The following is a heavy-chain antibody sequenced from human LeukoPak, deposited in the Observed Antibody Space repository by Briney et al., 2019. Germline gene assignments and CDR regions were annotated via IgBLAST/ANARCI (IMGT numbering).Heavy chain of an antibody. CDR2: ISDSGGTT. V-gene: IGHV3-23*01. Sequence: PGGSLRLSCAASGFTFSSYARSWVRRAPGKGLEWVSVISDSGGTTYSADSVKGRFTISRDNSKNTLYLQMNSLRAEDTAAYYCARERGNNGGNTNGFFDYWGQGALVTVSS. D-gene: IGHD4-23*01. CDR1: GFTFSSYA. J-gene: IGHJ4*02. CDR3: ARERGNNGGNTNGFFDY.